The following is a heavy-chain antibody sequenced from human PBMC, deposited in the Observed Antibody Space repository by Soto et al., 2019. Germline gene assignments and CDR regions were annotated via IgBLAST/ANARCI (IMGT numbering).Heavy chain of an antibody. V-gene: IGHV4-59*01. CDR2: IYYSGST. J-gene: IGHJ6*02. Sequence: SETLSLTCTFSGGSISSYYWSWIRQPPGKGLEWIGYIYYSGSTNYNPSLKSRVTISVDTSKNQFSLKLSSVTAADTAVYYCARSWFGELFGRKKYYYGMDVWGQGTTVTVSS. CDR1: GGSISSYY. D-gene: IGHD3-10*01. CDR3: ARSWFGELFGRKKYYYGMDV.